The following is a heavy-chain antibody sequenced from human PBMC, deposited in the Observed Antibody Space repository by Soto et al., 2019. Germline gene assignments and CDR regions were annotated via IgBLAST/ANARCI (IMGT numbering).Heavy chain of an antibody. CDR2: IIPIFGTA. Sequence: SVKVSCKASGGTFSSYAISWVRQAPGQGLEWMGGIIPIFGTANYAQKFQGRVTITADESTSTAYMELSSLRSEDTAVYYCARVAAMVTYYYYGMDVWGQGTTVTVSS. D-gene: IGHD5-18*01. CDR3: ARVAAMVTYYYYGMDV. V-gene: IGHV1-69*13. J-gene: IGHJ6*02. CDR1: GGTFSSYA.